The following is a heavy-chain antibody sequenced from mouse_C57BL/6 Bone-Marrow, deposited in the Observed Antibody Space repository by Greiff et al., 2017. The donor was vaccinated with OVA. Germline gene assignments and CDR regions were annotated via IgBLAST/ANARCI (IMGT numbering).Heavy chain of an antibody. CDR3: ARRLTGTRMDY. D-gene: IGHD4-1*01. J-gene: IGHJ4*01. V-gene: IGHV1-19*01. CDR1: GYTFTDYY. CDR2: INPYNGGT. Sequence: EVQLQQSGPVLVKPGASVKMSCKASGYTFTDYYMNWVKQSHGKSLEWIGVINPYNGGTSYNQKFKGKATLTVDKSSSTAYMELNSLTSEDSAVYYCARRLTGTRMDYWGQGTSVTVSS.